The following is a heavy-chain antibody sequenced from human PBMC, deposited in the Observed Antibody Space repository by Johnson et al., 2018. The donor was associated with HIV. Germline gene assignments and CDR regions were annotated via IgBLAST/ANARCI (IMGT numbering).Heavy chain of an antibody. D-gene: IGHD6-13*01. J-gene: IGHJ3*02. CDR3: ARDLAYNSRWTGAFDI. CDR1: GFTFSSYA. Sequence: VQLVESGGGVVQPGRSLRLSCAASGFTFSSYAMSWVRQGPGKGLEWVAAISGSGGSTYYADSVKGRFTISRDNAKNSLYLQMNSLRAEDTAVYYCARDLAYNSRWTGAFDIWGQGTMVTVSS. V-gene: IGHV3-23*04. CDR2: ISGSGGST.